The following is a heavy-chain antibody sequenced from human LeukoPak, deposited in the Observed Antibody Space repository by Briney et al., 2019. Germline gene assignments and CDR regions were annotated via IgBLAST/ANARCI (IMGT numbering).Heavy chain of an antibody. D-gene: IGHD6-13*01. CDR2: IYYSGST. V-gene: IGHV4-30-4*08. Sequence: SQTLSLTCTVSGGSISSGDYYWSWIRQPPGKGLEWIGYIYYSGSTYYNPSLKSRVTISVDTSKNQFSLKLSSVTAADTAVYYCARHDSSSWALDWFDPWGQGTLVTVSS. CDR1: GGSISSGDYY. J-gene: IGHJ5*02. CDR3: ARHDSSSWALDWFDP.